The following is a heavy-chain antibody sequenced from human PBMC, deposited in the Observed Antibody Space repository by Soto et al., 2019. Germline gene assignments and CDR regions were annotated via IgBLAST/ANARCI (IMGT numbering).Heavy chain of an antibody. Sequence: GGSLRLSCAASGFTFSNFGMHWVRQAPGKGLEWVATICGSGSSKYYADSVKGRFTISRDNSKNTLYLQMNSLRAEDTAVYYCAKDADIVVVTAILSRWGQGTLVTVSS. CDR2: ICGSGSSK. D-gene: IGHD2-21*02. J-gene: IGHJ4*02. CDR3: AKDADIVVVTAILSR. CDR1: GFTFSNFG. V-gene: IGHV3-33*06.